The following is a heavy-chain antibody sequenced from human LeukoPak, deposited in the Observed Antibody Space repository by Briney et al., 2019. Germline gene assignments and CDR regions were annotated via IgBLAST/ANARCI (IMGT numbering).Heavy chain of an antibody. CDR2: IYPGDSDT. V-gene: IGHV5-51*01. J-gene: IGHJ4*02. CDR3: ARPASGGSEDY. CDR1: GDTLTNYW. Sequence: GESLKISCKGSGDTLTNYWIGWVRQMPGKGLEWMGIIYPGDSDTRYSPSFQGQVTISADKSISTAYLQWSSLKASDTAMYYCARPASGGSEDYWGQGTLVTVSS. D-gene: IGHD6-25*01.